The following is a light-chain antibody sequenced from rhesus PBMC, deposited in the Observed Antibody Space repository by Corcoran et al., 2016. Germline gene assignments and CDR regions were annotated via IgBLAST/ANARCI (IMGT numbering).Light chain of an antibody. J-gene: IGKJ3*01. Sequence: EIVMTQSPATLSLSPGERATLFCRASQSVSSYVAWYQQKPGQAPRLLIYGKSSRATGIPDRFSGSGSGTDFTLIISSLKPEDVGVYYCQQYNNWLFTFGPGTILDIK. CDR2: GKS. CDR1: QSVSSY. V-gene: IGKV3S9*01. CDR3: QQYNNWLFT.